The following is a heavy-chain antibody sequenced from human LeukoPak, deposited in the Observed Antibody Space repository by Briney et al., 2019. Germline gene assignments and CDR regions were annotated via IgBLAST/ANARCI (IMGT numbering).Heavy chain of an antibody. D-gene: IGHD6-13*01. J-gene: IGHJ5*02. CDR1: GFIFSSYS. CDR3: AKGSSSWYNWFDP. Sequence: GGSLRLSCAASGFIFSSYSMNWVRQAPGKGLEWVSLISWNGGSTYYADSVKGRFTISRDNSKNSLYLQMNSLRTEDTALYYCAKGSSSWYNWFDPWGQGTLVTVFS. CDR2: ISWNGGST. V-gene: IGHV3-43*01.